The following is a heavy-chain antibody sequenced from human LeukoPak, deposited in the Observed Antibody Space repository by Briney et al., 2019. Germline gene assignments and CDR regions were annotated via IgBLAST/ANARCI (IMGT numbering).Heavy chain of an antibody. D-gene: IGHD6-6*01. CDR2: IYYSGST. Sequence: SETLSLTCTVSGGSISSYYWSWIRQSPGKRLEWIGYIYYSGSTNYNPSLKSRVTISVDTSKNQFSLKLSSVTAADTAVYYCARDRSSSSYYYYGMDVWGQGTTVTVSS. CDR1: GGSISSYY. CDR3: ARDRSSSSYYYYGMDV. J-gene: IGHJ6*02. V-gene: IGHV4-59*12.